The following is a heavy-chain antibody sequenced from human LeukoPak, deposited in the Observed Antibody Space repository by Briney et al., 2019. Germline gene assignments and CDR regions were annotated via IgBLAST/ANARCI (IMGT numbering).Heavy chain of an antibody. CDR3: VKDSKSSGWSVPPNFDY. CDR2: VSSNVYST. D-gene: IGHD6-19*01. J-gene: IGHJ4*02. CDR1: GVTFSTYA. Sequence: GGSLRLSCSASGVTFSTYAMHWVRQAPGKGLEYVSSVSSNVYSTHYADSWKGGFAISRDNSKNTLYLQMSSLRTEETAVYYCVKDSKSSGWSVPPNFDYWGQGTLVTVSS. V-gene: IGHV3-64D*09.